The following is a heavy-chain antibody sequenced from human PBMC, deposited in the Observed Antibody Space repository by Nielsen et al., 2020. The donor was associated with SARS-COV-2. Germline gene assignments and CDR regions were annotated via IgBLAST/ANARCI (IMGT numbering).Heavy chain of an antibody. D-gene: IGHD4-17*01. CDR3: ARVLYGDRPFDY. CDR1: GGSFSGYY. CDR2: TNHSGST. J-gene: IGHJ4*02. V-gene: IGHV4-34*01. Sequence: SETLSLTCAVYGGSFSGYYWSWIRQPPGKGLEWIGETNHSGSTNYNPSLKSRVTISVDTSKNQFSLKLSSVTAADTAVYYCARVLYGDRPFDYWGQGTLVTVSS.